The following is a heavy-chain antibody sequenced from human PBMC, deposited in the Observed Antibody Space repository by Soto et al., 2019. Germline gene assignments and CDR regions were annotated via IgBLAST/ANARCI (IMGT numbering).Heavy chain of an antibody. Sequence: QVQLQQWGAGLLKPSESLSLTCAVYGGSFSGYYWSWIRQPPGKGLEWIGEINHSGSTNYNPSLKGRVTISVDTSKNQFSLKLSSVTAADTAVYYCARARGYDILTGYYAILHYFDYWGQGTLVTVSS. D-gene: IGHD3-9*01. J-gene: IGHJ4*02. V-gene: IGHV4-34*01. CDR2: INHSGST. CDR3: ARARGYDILTGYYAILHYFDY. CDR1: GGSFSGYY.